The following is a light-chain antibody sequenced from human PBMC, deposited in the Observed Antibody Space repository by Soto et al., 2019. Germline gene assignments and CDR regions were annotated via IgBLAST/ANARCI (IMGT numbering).Light chain of an antibody. J-gene: IGKJ4*01. Sequence: DIQLTQSPSFLSASVGDRVTITCRASQGISSYLAWYQQKPGKAPKLLIYAASTLQSGVPSRFSGSGSGTDFTLTISSLQPEDFATYYCQQSHSTPTFGGGTKVDIK. V-gene: IGKV1-39*01. CDR1: QGISSY. CDR2: AAS. CDR3: QQSHSTPT.